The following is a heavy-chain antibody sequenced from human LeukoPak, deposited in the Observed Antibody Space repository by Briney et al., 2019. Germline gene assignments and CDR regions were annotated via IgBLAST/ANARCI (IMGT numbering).Heavy chain of an antibody. CDR2: KYYSGSA. CDR3: ATPYCSGISCLDVFNV. Sequence: SQTLSLTCNVSGVSISDGRYYWTWIRQVPGKGLEWIGYKYYSGSAKYNPSLKSRLTISIDTPENQFSLHLSSVTAADTATYYCATPYCSGISCLDVFNVWGQGRRVTVS. J-gene: IGHJ3*01. CDR1: GVSISDGRYY. V-gene: IGHV4-31*03. D-gene: IGHD2-2*01.